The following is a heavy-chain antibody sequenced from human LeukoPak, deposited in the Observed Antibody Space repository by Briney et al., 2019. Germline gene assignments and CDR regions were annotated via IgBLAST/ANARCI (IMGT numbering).Heavy chain of an antibody. Sequence: GGSLRLSCAASGFTFSSYAMSWVRQAPGKGREWVSAISGSGGSTYYADSVKGRFTISRDNSKNTLYLQMNSLRAEDTAVYYCAKDHRIQLWRYFDYWGQGTLVTVSS. V-gene: IGHV3-23*01. CDR2: ISGSGGST. J-gene: IGHJ4*02. CDR1: GFTFSSYA. CDR3: AKDHRIQLWRYFDY. D-gene: IGHD5-18*01.